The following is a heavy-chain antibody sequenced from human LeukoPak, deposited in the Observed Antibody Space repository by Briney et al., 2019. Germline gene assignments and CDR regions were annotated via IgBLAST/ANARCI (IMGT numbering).Heavy chain of an antibody. J-gene: IGHJ3*02. D-gene: IGHD1-26*01. V-gene: IGHV1-69*04. CDR1: GSTFTNYG. CDR3: ASDSGSAFNAAFDI. CDR2: IIPILGIA. Sequence: SVKVSCKASGSTFTNYGISWVRQAPGQGLEWMGRIIPILGIANYAQKFQGRVTITADKSTSTAYMELSSLRSEDTAVYYCASDSGSAFNAAFDIWGQGTMVTVSS.